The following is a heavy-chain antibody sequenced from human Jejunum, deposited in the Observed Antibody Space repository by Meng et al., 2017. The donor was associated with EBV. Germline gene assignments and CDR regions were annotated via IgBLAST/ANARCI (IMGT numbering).Heavy chain of an antibody. Sequence: VRQQAEARGLVPPAGHRPLTYRLASGTINKKNGCHWVRQAPGTGLEWIGEIDHTGTTHYNPSLKSRVTISLGTSMNQFSLELTSPTPADTAVYYCARESQYLARGYFDYWGQGALVTVSS. CDR1: SGTINKKNG. V-gene: IGHV4-4*02. D-gene: IGHD2/OR15-2a*01. J-gene: IGHJ4*02. CDR3: ARESQYLARGYFDY. CDR2: IDHTGTT.